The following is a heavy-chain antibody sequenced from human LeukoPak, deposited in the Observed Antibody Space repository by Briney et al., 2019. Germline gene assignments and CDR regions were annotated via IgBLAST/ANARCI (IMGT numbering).Heavy chain of an antibody. D-gene: IGHD5-18*01. Sequence: ASVKVSCKASGYTFTSYGISWVRQAPGQGLEWMGWISAYNGNTNYAQKLQGRVTMTADTSTSTAYMGLRSLRSDDTAVYYCARVLRGYSYGIVYNWFDPWGQGTLVTVSS. V-gene: IGHV1-18*01. CDR2: ISAYNGNT. J-gene: IGHJ5*02. CDR3: ARVLRGYSYGIVYNWFDP. CDR1: GYTFTSYG.